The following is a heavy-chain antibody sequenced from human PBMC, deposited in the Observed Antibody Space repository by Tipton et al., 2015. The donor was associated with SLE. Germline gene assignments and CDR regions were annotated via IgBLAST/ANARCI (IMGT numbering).Heavy chain of an antibody. J-gene: IGHJ6*02. CDR1: GFTFSGSA. CDR2: IRSKANSYAT. CDR3: TRHTQTMIGYYAMDV. Sequence: SLRLSCAASGFTFSGSAMHWVRQASGKGLEWVGRIRSKANSYATAYAASVKGRFTISRDDSKNTAYLQMNSLKTEDTAVYYCTRHTQTMIGYYAMDVWGQGTTVTVSS. D-gene: IGHD3-22*01. V-gene: IGHV3-73*01.